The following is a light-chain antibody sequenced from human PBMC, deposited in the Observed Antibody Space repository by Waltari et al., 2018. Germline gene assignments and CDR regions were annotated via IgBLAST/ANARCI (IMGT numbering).Light chain of an antibody. V-gene: IGLV2-14*03. Sequence: QSVLTQPASVSGSPGQSITISCTGTRGDVGGYDYVSWYQQQPGKAPKLMIYAVKNRPSGVSNRFSGSKSGDTASLTISGLQAEDEADYYCSSYAVTATLLFGGGTTLTVL. CDR1: RGDVGGYDY. CDR3: SSYAVTATLL. J-gene: IGLJ2*01. CDR2: AVK.